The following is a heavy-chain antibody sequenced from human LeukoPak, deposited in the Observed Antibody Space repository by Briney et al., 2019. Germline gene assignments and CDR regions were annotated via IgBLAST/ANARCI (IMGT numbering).Heavy chain of an antibody. V-gene: IGHV3-30*18. CDR3: AKYAYNWNAPDGFDM. D-gene: IGHD1-1*01. CDR2: ISSDGSRK. J-gene: IGHJ3*02. Sequence: PGGSLRLSCTASGFTFSPYSMSWVRQAPGKGLEWVAVISSDGSRKHYGDSVKGRFTISRDNSESTLFLQMNSLRTDDTSVYFCAKYAYNWNAPDGFDMWGQGTMVIVSS. CDR1: GFTFSPYS.